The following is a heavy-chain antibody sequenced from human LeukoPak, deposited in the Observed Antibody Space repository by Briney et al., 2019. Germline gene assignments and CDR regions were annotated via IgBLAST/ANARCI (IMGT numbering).Heavy chain of an antibody. CDR2: IYYSGST. CDR1: GGSISSYY. Sequence: SETLSLTCTVSGGSISSYYWSWIQQPPGKGLEWIGYIYYSGSTNYNPSLKSRVTISVDTSKNQFSLKLSSVTAADTAVYYCARVELDYDYIWGSYRGPYYFDYWGQGTLVTVSS. J-gene: IGHJ4*02. V-gene: IGHV4-59*01. D-gene: IGHD3-16*02. CDR3: ARVELDYDYIWGSYRGPYYFDY.